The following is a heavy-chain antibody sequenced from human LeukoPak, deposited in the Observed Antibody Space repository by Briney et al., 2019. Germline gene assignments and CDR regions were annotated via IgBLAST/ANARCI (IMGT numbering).Heavy chain of an antibody. V-gene: IGHV3-30*18. CDR3: AKDSGSYWTTGGGDY. Sequence: HPGGSLRLSCAASGFTFSSYGMHWVRQAPGKGLERVAVISYDGSNKYYADSVKGRFTISRDNSKNTLYLQMNSLRAEDTAVYYCAKDSGSYWTTGGGDYWGQGTLVTVSS. CDR2: ISYDGSNK. J-gene: IGHJ4*02. D-gene: IGHD1-26*01. CDR1: GFTFSSYG.